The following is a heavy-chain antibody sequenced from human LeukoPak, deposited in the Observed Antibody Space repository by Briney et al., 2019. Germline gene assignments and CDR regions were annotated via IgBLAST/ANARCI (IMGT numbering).Heavy chain of an antibody. V-gene: IGHV3-74*01. J-gene: IGHJ6*03. CDR2: INSDGSST. CDR1: GFTFSNYW. Sequence: GGSLRLSCAAAGFTFSNYWMHWVRQAPGKGLVWVSRINSDGSSTSYADSVKGRFTISRDNAKNTLYLQMNSLRAEDTAVYYCARVSSGSYFGYYYYYMDVWGKGTTVTVSS. D-gene: IGHD1-26*01. CDR3: ARVSSGSYFGYYYYYMDV.